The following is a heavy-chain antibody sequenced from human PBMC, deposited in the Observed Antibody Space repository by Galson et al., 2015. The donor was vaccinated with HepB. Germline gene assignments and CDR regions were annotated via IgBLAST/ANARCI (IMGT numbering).Heavy chain of an antibody. D-gene: IGHD2-2*01. CDR3: AKDIVVVPAAMYYYYGMDV. V-gene: IGHV3-33*06. CDR1: GFTFSSYG. Sequence: SLRLSCAASGFTFSSYGMHWVRQAPGKGLEWVAVIWYDGSNKYYADSVKGRFTISRDNSKNTLYLQMNSLRAEDTAVYYCAKDIVVVPAAMYYYYGMDVWGQGTTVTVSS. CDR2: IWYDGSNK. J-gene: IGHJ6*02.